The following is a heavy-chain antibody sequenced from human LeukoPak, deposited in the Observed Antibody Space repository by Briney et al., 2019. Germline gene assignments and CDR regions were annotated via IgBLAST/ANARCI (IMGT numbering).Heavy chain of an antibody. CDR2: INHSGST. V-gene: IGHV4-34*01. CDR3: ARGSGY. Sequence: SETLSLTCTVSGGSISNYYWSWIRQPPGKGLEWIGEINHSGSTNYNPSLKSRVTISVDTSKNQFSLKLSSVTAADTAVYYCARGSGYWGQGTLVTVSS. CDR1: GGSISNYY. D-gene: IGHD3-10*01. J-gene: IGHJ4*02.